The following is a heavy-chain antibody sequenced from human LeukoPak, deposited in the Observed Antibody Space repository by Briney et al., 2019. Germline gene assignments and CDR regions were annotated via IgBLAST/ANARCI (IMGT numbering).Heavy chain of an antibody. Sequence: SETLSLTXAVSGYSISSGYYWGWVRKPPGKGLEWIGSIYHGGSTSYNPSLKSRVTVSVDTSKNQFSLKLNSVTATDTAVYYCARHGGYFDWLFSMFFDFWGQGTLVTVSS. D-gene: IGHD3-9*01. CDR3: ARHGGYFDWLFSMFFDF. CDR2: IYHGGST. J-gene: IGHJ4*02. V-gene: IGHV4-38-2*01. CDR1: GYSISSGYY.